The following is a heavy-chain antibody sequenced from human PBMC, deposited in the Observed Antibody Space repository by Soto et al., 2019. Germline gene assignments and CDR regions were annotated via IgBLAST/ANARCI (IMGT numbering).Heavy chain of an antibody. Sequence: KVSCKASGGTFSRNTISWVRQAPGQGLEWMGGIMPIFGSANYAQKFQGRVTITADEYTRTVYMELSRLRSEDTAIYYCARQFDSDTSGYYYAYWGQGTLVTVSS. CDR2: IMPIFGSA. D-gene: IGHD3-22*01. V-gene: IGHV1-69*01. J-gene: IGHJ4*02. CDR1: GGTFSRNT. CDR3: ARQFDSDTSGYYYAY.